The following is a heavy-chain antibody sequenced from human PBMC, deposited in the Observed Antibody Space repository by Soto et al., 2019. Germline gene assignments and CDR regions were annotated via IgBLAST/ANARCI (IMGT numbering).Heavy chain of an antibody. CDR1: GFTFSGYA. J-gene: IGHJ5*02. CDR3: AKIGSITIFGGPTNWFDP. V-gene: IGHV3-23*01. Sequence: LRLSCAASGFTFSGYAMSWVRQAPGKGLEWVSAISGSGGSTYYADSVKGRFTISRDNSKNTLYLQMNSLRAEDTAVYYCAKIGSITIFGGPTNWFDPWGQGTLVTVSS. CDR2: ISGSGGST. D-gene: IGHD3-3*01.